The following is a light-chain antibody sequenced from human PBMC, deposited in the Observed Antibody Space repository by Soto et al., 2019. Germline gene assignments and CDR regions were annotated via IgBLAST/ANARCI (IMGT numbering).Light chain of an antibody. CDR1: SSDVGAYNY. V-gene: IGLV2-14*01. CDR3: SSYTSISTYV. J-gene: IGLJ1*01. Sequence: QSVLTQPASVSGSPGQSITISCTGTSSDVGAYNYVSWYQHHPGKVPKLLIYEVTNRPSGVSNRFFGSKSGNTASLTISGLQPEDEADYYCSSYTSISTYVFGTGTKVTVL. CDR2: EVT.